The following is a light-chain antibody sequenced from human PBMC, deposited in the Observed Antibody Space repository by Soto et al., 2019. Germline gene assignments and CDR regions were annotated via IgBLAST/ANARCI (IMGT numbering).Light chain of an antibody. CDR2: DVN. Sequence: QSALTQPASVSGSPGQSITISCTGTSSDIGAYNFVSWYQQHPGKAPKLMLYDVNIRPSGVSNRFSGSKYGNTASLTISGLQAEDEADYYCTSWTTSTTMIFGGGTKVTVL. V-gene: IGLV2-14*03. CDR1: SSDIGAYNF. J-gene: IGLJ2*01. CDR3: TSWTTSTTMI.